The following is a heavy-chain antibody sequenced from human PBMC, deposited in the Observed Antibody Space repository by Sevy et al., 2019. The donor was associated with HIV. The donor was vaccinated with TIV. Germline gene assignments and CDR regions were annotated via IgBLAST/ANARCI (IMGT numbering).Heavy chain of an antibody. D-gene: IGHD3-9*01. CDR2: ISYHGRNK. CDR1: GIIFTTSG. Sequence: GGSLRLSCVVSGIIFTTSGMHWVRQAPGKGLEWVAVISYHGRNKFYADSVKGRSTISRDNSKNILYLQMNSLGAEDTAAYYCAKDFTGYNGMDVWGQGTMVTVS. V-gene: IGHV3-30*18. CDR3: AKDFTGYNGMDV. J-gene: IGHJ6*02.